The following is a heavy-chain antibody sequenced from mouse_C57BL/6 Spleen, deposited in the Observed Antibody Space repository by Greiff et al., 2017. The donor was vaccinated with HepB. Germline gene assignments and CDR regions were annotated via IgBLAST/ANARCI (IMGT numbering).Heavy chain of an antibody. CDR2: IDPSDSYT. CDR3: ARSGDYSTAFDD. J-gene: IGHJ2*01. D-gene: IGHD2-5*01. V-gene: IGHV1-69*01. Sequence: QVQLQQPGAELVMPGASVKLSCKASGYTFTSYWMHWVKQRPGQGLEWIGEIDPSDSYTNYNQKFKGKSTLTVDKSSSTAYMQLSSLTSEDSAVYYCARSGDYSTAFDDWGQGTTLTVSS. CDR1: GYTFTSYW.